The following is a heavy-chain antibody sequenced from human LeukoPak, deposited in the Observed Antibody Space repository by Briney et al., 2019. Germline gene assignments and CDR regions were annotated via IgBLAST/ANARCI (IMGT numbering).Heavy chain of an antibody. CDR2: IYYSGST. J-gene: IGHJ2*01. V-gene: IGHV4-39*07. CDR1: GGSISSSSYY. Sequence: SETLSLACTGSGGSISSSSYYWGWIRQPPGKGVEWIGSIYYSGSTYYNPSLKSRVTISVDTSKNQFSLNLNSVTAAETAVYYCARCLSNWFFDLWGRGALVTVSS. CDR3: ARCLSNWFFDL.